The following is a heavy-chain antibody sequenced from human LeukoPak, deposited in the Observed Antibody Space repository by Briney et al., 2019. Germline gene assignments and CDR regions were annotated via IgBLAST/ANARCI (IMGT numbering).Heavy chain of an antibody. CDR3: ASLGYSYGPTLYGMDA. Sequence: SVKVSCKASGGTFSSYAISWVRQAPGQGLEWMGGIIPIFGTANYAQKFQGRVTITADESTSTAYMELSSLRSEDTAVYYCASLGYSYGPTLYGMDAWGKGTTVTVSS. J-gene: IGHJ6*04. D-gene: IGHD5-18*01. CDR2: IIPIFGTA. V-gene: IGHV1-69*13. CDR1: GGTFSSYA.